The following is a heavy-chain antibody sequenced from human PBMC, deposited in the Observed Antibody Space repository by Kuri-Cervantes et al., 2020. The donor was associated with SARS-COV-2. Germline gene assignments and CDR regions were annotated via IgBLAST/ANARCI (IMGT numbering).Heavy chain of an antibody. Sequence: GSLRLSCTVSGGSITMYYWSWIRQPPGKGLEWIGNIYYSGSTSNNPSFKGRVSISVDTSKNQFSLKLSSVTAADTAVYYCARPLSGYSSSWYHWFDPWGQGTLVTVSS. CDR2: IYYSGST. CDR3: ARPLSGYSSSWYHWFDP. D-gene: IGHD6-13*01. J-gene: IGHJ5*02. V-gene: IGHV4-59*01. CDR1: GGSITMYY.